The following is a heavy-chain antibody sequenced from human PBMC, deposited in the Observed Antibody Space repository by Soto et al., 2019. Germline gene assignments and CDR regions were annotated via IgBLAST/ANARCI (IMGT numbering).Heavy chain of an antibody. V-gene: IGHV3-48*03. J-gene: IGHJ6*02. CDR2: ISRTANTI. Sequence: GVSLRLSCTASGFAFNSHDFNWVRQAPGKGLEWISYISRTANTIYYADSVKGRFTISRDNAKNSLYLQMNSLRAEDTAVYYCARFYAAIYYYGMDVWGQGTTVTVSS. CDR1: GFAFNSHD. D-gene: IGHD2-2*01. CDR3: ARFYAAIYYYGMDV.